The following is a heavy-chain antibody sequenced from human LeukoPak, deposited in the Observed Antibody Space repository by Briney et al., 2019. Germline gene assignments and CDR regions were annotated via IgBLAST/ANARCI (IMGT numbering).Heavy chain of an antibody. CDR2: DTSSTTST. J-gene: IGHJ6*03. D-gene: IGHD2-8*02. Sequence: GGSLRLSCTASVFSISHYAVSWVRQAPGKGLEWVSADTSSTTSTYYASSVRGRFTISRDNSMNTFYLQMNSLRADDTAVYYCSKAPLGACAGAVCYYLDVWGKGTTVIVSS. CDR1: VFSISHYA. V-gene: IGHV3-23*01. CDR3: SKAPLGACAGAVCYYLDV.